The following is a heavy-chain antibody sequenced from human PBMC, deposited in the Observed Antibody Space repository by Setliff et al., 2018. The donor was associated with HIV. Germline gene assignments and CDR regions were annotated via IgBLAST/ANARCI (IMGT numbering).Heavy chain of an antibody. CDR1: KLTFHGYA. D-gene: IGHD6-13*01. Sequence: GGSLRLSCADPKLTFHGYAVSWVRQAPGKGLEWVANIKQDGSEKYYVDSVKGRFTVSRDNSKNTLYLQMNNLRPEDTAMYYCAKSYTSAWYEGWFDPWGQGTLVTVSS. V-gene: IGHV3-7*03. CDR3: AKSYTSAWYEGWFDP. J-gene: IGHJ5*02. CDR2: IKQDGSEK.